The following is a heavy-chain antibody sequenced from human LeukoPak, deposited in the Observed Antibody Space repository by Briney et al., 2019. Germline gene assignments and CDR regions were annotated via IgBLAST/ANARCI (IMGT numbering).Heavy chain of an antibody. CDR3: ARDPRSGWPGSY. V-gene: IGHV3-30*04. D-gene: IGHD6-19*01. Sequence: GGSLRLSCAASGFTFSSYAMHWVRQAPGKGLEWVAVISYDGSNKYYADSVKGRFTISRDNSKNTLYLQMNSLRAEDTAVYYCARDPRSGWPGSYWGQGTLVTVSS. CDR2: ISYDGSNK. J-gene: IGHJ4*02. CDR1: GFTFSSYA.